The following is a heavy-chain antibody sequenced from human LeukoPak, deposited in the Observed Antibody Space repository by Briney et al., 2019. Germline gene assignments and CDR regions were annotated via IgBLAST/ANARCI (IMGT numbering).Heavy chain of an antibody. V-gene: IGHV3-21*01. CDR2: ISSRSTYI. CDR3: ARVDYDFWSGYYSYYFDY. J-gene: IGHJ4*02. CDR1: GFTFSGYG. Sequence: GGSLRLSCAASGFTFSGYGMNWVRQAPGKGLEWVSSISSRSTYIYHADSLKGRFTISRDNAKNSLFLQMNSLRAEDTAVYYCARVDYDFWSGYYSYYFDYWGQGTLVTVSS. D-gene: IGHD3-3*01.